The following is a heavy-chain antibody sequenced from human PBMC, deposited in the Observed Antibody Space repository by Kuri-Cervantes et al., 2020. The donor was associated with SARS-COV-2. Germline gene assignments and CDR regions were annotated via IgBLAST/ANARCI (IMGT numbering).Heavy chain of an antibody. CDR3: ASLGAFDI. J-gene: IGHJ3*02. CDR1: GFTFSSYS. V-gene: IGHV3-48*01. CDR2: ISSSSSTI. Sequence: GESLKISCAASGFTFSSYSMNWVRQAPGKGLEWVSYISSSSSTIYYADSVKGRFTISRDNAKNSLYLQMNSLRAEDTAVYYRASLGAFDIWGQGTMVTVSS.